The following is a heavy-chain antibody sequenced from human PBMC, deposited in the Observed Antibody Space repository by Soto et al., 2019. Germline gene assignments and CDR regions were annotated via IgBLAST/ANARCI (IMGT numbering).Heavy chain of an antibody. CDR1: GFTFSSYA. V-gene: IGHV3-23*01. J-gene: IGHJ5*02. CDR3: AKERVDFWDEAINWFDP. D-gene: IGHD3-3*01. Sequence: GGSLRLSCAASGFTFSSYAMSWVRQAPGKGLEWVSAISGSGGSTYYADSVKGRFTISRDNSKNTLYLQMNSLRAEDTAVYYCAKERVDFWDEAINWFDPWGQGTLVTVSS. CDR2: ISGSGGST.